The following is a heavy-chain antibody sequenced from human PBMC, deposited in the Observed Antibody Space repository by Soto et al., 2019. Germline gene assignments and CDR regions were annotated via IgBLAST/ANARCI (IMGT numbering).Heavy chain of an antibody. D-gene: IGHD6-13*01. CDR3: VRDSGAKLSSS. Sequence: SVKVSCKASGGTFSSYRINWVQQAPGQGLEWVGGIVPIYRTADYAQKFQGRVTITADESARTSYMELRSLKSQDTAVYYCVRDSGAKLSSSWGQGTLVTSPQ. V-gene: IGHV1-69*13. CDR2: IVPIYRTA. CDR1: GGTFSSYR. J-gene: IGHJ4*02.